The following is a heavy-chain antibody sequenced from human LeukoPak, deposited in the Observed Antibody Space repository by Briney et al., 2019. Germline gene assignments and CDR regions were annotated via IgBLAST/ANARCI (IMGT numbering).Heavy chain of an antibody. CDR3: ARDWGVPRATTDY. J-gene: IGHJ4*02. D-gene: IGHD1-26*01. Sequence: GGSLRLSCAPSGFTFNSYSMNWVGQAPGKGLEWVSSISSSGSYIYYADSVKGRFTISRDNAKNSLYLQMNSLRAEDTAVYYCARDWGVPRATTDYGGQGPLVTVSS. CDR1: GFTFNSYS. V-gene: IGHV3-21*01. CDR2: ISSSGSYI.